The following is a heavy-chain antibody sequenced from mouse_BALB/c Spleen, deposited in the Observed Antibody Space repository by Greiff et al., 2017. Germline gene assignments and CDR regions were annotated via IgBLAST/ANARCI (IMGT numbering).Heavy chain of an antibody. CDR2: IWSGGST. V-gene: IGHV2-2*02. D-gene: IGHD3-1*01. J-gene: IGHJ4*01. CDR3: ARSRDEGYAMDY. Sequence: VKLVESGPGLVQPSQSLSITCTVSGFSLTSYGVHWVRQSPGKGLEWLGVIWSGGSTDYNAAFISRLSISKDNSKSQVFFKMNSLQANDTAIYYCARSRDEGYAMDYWGQGTSVTVSS. CDR1: GFSLTSYG.